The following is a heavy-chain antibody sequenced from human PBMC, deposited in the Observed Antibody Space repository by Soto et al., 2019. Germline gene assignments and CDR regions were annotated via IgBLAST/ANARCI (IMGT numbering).Heavy chain of an antibody. CDR1: GFTFSSYA. CDR2: ISSNGGST. J-gene: IGHJ4*02. D-gene: IGHD3-16*02. V-gene: IGHV3-64D*06. CDR3: VNGPLTFGGVIPRDGWPYYFDY. Sequence: EVQLVESGGGLVQPGGSLRLSCSASGFTFSSYAMHWVRQAPGKGLEYVSAISSNGGSTYYADSVKGRFTISRDNSKNTLYLQMSSLRAEDTAVYYCVNGPLTFGGVIPRDGWPYYFDYWGQGTLVTVSS.